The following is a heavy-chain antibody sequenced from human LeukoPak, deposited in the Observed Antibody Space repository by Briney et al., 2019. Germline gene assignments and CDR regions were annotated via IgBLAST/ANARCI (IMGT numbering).Heavy chain of an antibody. J-gene: IGHJ3*02. D-gene: IGHD6-13*01. CDR1: GGSISSYY. CDR2: IYNSGNT. CDR3: ARHGGIIAAAGTRAFDI. Sequence: SETLSLTCSVSGGSISSYYWSWIRQSPENGLEWIGYIYNSGNTNYNLFLKSRVTISADTSKNQFSLKLTSVTAADTAVYHCARHGGIIAAAGTRAFDIWGQGTMVTVSS. V-gene: IGHV4-59*08.